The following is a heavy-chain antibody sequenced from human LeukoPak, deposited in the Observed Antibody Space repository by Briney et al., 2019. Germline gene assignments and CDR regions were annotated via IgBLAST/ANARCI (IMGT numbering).Heavy chain of an antibody. V-gene: IGHV3-30*19. CDR1: GFTFSTYA. J-gene: IGHJ4*02. CDR2: ISYDGSNK. D-gene: IGHD1-26*01. CDR3: ARDLAVGATGGVIDY. Sequence: GGTLRLSCATSGFTFSTYAVNWVRQAPGKGLEWVAVISYDGSNKYYADSVKGRFTISRDNSKNTPYLQMNSLRAEDTAVYYCARDLAVGATGGVIDYWGQGTLVTVSS.